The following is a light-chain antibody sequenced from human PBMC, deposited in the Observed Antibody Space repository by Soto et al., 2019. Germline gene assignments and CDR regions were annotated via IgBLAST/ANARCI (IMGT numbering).Light chain of an antibody. Sequence: EIVLPQSPGTLSLPPGERATLSCRASQYFTTNYLAWYQQKPGQAPRLLIYTTSSRASGVPERFSGSGSGTDFTLTISILEPEDFAVYYCQQYGGSPWTVGQGTKVEIK. J-gene: IGKJ1*01. CDR1: QYFTTNY. V-gene: IGKV3-20*01. CDR2: TTS. CDR3: QQYGGSPWT.